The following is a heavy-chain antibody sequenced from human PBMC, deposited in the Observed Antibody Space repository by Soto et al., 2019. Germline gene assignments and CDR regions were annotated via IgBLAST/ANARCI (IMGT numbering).Heavy chain of an antibody. CDR2: VNAGNGNT. J-gene: IGHJ6*03. D-gene: IGHD2-2*01. CDR3: ARGHLAVVPVASWYYCMDV. CDR1: GYSFSNYA. Sequence: QVQLVQSGAEVEKPGASVKVSCKASGYSFSNYAVHWVRQAPGQRLEWMGWVNAGNGNTRYSQNFQGRVTITRDTSARTAYLELSSLRSEDTAVYYCARGHLAVVPVASWYYCMDVWGKGTTVTVSS. V-gene: IGHV1-3*01.